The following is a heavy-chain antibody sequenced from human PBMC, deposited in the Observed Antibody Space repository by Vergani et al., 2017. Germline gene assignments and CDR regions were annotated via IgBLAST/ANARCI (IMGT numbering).Heavy chain of an antibody. Sequence: QVQLVQSGAEVKKPGSSVKVSCKASGGTFSSYAISWVRQAPGQGLEWMGGIIPIFGTANYAQKFQGRVTITADESTSTAYMELSSLRSADTAVYYCARHAPYCSGGSCYYYYYYGMDVWGQGTTVTVSS. V-gene: IGHV1-69*01. CDR3: ARHAPYCSGGSCYYYYYYGMDV. D-gene: IGHD2-15*01. CDR2: IIPIFGTA. J-gene: IGHJ6*02. CDR1: GGTFSSYA.